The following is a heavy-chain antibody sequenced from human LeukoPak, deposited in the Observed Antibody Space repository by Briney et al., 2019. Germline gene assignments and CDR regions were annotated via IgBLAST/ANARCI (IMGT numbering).Heavy chain of an antibody. D-gene: IGHD3-10*01. CDR1: GFTFSSYW. CDR3: ARDRRYGSGNYFHYWYFDL. V-gene: IGHV3-7*04. Sequence: GGSLRLSCAASGFTFSSYWMSWVRQAPGKGLEWVADIQENGGEKYYIDSVKGRFTISRDNAKNSLYLQMNSLRVEDTAVYYCARDRRYGSGNYFHYWYFDLWGRGTQVTVST. J-gene: IGHJ2*01. CDR2: IQENGGEK.